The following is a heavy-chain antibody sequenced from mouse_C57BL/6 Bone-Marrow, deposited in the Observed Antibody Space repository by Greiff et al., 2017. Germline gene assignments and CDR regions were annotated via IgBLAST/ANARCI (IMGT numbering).Heavy chain of an antibody. Sequence: VQLQQSGAELVRPGASVKLSCKASGYTFTDYYINWVKQRPGQGLEWIARIYPGSGNTYYNEKFKGKATLTAEKSSSTAYMQLSSLTSEDSAVYFCAGFPFAYWGQGTLVTVSA. CDR3: AGFPFAY. J-gene: IGHJ3*01. V-gene: IGHV1-76*01. CDR1: GYTFTDYY. CDR2: IYPGSGNT.